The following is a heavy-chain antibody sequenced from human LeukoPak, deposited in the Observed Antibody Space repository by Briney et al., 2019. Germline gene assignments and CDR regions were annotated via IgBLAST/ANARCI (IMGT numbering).Heavy chain of an antibody. D-gene: IGHD3/OR15-3a*01. CDR2: IKRKGDDGTI. Sequence: GGSLRLSCAASGFTFSNAWMSWVRQAPGKGLEWVGRIKRKGDDGTIDYAAPVKGRLTISRDDSKNTLYLQMNSLKSEDTAVYYCTAGTGRSDFDYWGQGTLVTVSS. CDR3: TAGTGRSDFDY. J-gene: IGHJ4*02. CDR1: GFTFSNAW. V-gene: IGHV3-15*01.